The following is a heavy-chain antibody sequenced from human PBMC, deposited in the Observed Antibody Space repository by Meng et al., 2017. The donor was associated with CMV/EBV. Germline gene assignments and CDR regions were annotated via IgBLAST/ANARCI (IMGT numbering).Heavy chain of an antibody. D-gene: IGHD6-25*01. J-gene: IGHJ4*02. V-gene: IGHV3-66*02. Sequence: GESLKISCAASGFTVSSNYMDWVRQAPGKGLEWVSVIYSGGTTKYADSVKGRFIISRDNSKNTLPLQVNSLRPEDTAVYYCAREIGTAAGRFDYWGQGSLVTVSS. CDR3: AREIGTAAGRFDY. CDR2: IYSGGTT. CDR1: GFTVSSNY.